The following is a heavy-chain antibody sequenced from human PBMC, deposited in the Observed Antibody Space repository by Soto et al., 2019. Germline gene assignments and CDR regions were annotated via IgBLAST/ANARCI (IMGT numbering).Heavy chain of an antibody. V-gene: IGHV3-23*01. CDR3: AKGAHTNYFYYGMDV. J-gene: IGHJ6*02. D-gene: IGHD3-16*01. CDR1: GFTFSSYA. CDR2: ISGSGGST. Sequence: EVQLLESGGGLVQPGGSLRLSCAASGFTFSSYAMSWVRQAPGKGLEWVSGISGSGGSTYYADSVRGRFTISRGNSKNTLYLQMNSLRDEDTAVYYCAKGAHTNYFYYGMDVWGQGTTVTVSS.